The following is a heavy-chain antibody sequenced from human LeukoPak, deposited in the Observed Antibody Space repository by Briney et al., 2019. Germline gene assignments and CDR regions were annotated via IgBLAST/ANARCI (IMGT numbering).Heavy chain of an antibody. D-gene: IGHD5/OR15-5a*01. V-gene: IGHV3-21*04. Sequence: PGGSLRLSCAASGFTFSSYSMNWVRQAPGKGLEWVSPISSSSSYIYYADSVKGRFTISRDNAKNSLYLQMNSLRAEDTAVYYCAKGTSTGTFDYWGQGTLVTVSS. J-gene: IGHJ4*02. CDR2: ISSSSSYI. CDR1: GFTFSSYS. CDR3: AKGTSTGTFDY.